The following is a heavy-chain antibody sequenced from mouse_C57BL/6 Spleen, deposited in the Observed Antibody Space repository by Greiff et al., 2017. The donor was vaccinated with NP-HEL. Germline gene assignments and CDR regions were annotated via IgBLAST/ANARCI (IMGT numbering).Heavy chain of an antibody. Sequence: EVHLVESGGGLVKPGGSLKLSCAASGFTFSSYAMSWVRQTPEKRLEWVATISDGGSYTYYPDNVKGRFTISRDNAKNNLYLQMSHLKSEDTAMYYCARDEVTLDYWGQGTTHTVSS. V-gene: IGHV5-4*01. CDR2: ISDGGSYT. J-gene: IGHJ2*01. CDR3: ARDEVTLDY. D-gene: IGHD2-2*01. CDR1: GFTFSSYA.